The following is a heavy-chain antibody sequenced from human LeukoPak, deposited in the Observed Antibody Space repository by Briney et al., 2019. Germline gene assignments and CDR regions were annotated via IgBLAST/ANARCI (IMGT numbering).Heavy chain of an antibody. CDR1: GYTFTGYD. V-gene: IGHV1-8*01. D-gene: IGHD7-27*01. CDR2: MGPNSGNT. Sequence: ASVKVSCKASGYTFTGYDINWVRQATGQGLEWMGWMGPNSGNTGYAQKFQGRVTMTRNTSISTAYMQLSSLRSEDTAVYYCARGPPNWGFDYWGQGTLVTVSS. CDR3: ARGPPNWGFDY. J-gene: IGHJ4*02.